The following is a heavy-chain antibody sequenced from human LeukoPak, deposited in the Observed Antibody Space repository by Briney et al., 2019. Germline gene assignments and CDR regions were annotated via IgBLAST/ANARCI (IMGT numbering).Heavy chain of an antibody. V-gene: IGHV3-11*01. D-gene: IGHD3-10*01. CDR3: ARDRGYYYGSGSYLWFDP. CDR2: ISSSGSTI. CDR1: GFTFSDYY. Sequence: GGSLRLSCAASGFTFSDYYMSWIRQAPGKGLEWVSYISSSGSTIYYADSVKGRFTISRDNAKNSLYLQMNSLRAEDTAVYYCARDRGYYYGSGSYLWFDPWGQGTLVTVSS. J-gene: IGHJ5*02.